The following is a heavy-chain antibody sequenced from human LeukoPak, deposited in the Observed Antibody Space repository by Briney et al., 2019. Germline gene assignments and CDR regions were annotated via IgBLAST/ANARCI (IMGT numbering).Heavy chain of an antibody. CDR2: IYHRGTT. J-gene: IGHJ4*02. Sequence: SETLSLTCSVSGNSISSGYYWGWVRQPPREGLEWIGSIYHRGTTHYNPSLKSRVTISVDTSNHQFSLRLTSVTAADTAVYYCARDGSGYYYWDDWGQGALVTVSS. D-gene: IGHD3-22*01. CDR1: GNSISSGYY. V-gene: IGHV4-38-2*02. CDR3: ARDGSGYYYWDD.